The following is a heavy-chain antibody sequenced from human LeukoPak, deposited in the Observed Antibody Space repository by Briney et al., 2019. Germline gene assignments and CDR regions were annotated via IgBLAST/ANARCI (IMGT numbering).Heavy chain of an antibody. CDR3: GRDGTAPGLYFDL. V-gene: IGHV3-23*01. Sequence: VGSLKLSCAASGFTFSSYDMSWVRQAPGQGLEWVSSISGSGGSTYYADSVKGRFTISRDNAKNSPYLQMSSLRAEDTAVYYCGRDGTAPGLYFDLWGQGTLVTVSS. CDR2: ISGSGGST. CDR1: GFTFSSYD. J-gene: IGHJ4*01. D-gene: IGHD6-13*01.